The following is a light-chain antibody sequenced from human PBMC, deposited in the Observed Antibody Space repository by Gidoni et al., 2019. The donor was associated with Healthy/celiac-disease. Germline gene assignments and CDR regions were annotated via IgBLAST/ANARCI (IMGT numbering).Light chain of an antibody. CDR3: QAWDSSAVV. CDR1: KSGDKY. V-gene: IGLV3-1*01. CDR2: QDS. J-gene: IGLJ2*01. Sequence: YELIQPPSVSVSPGQTASITCSGDKSGDKYACWYEQKPGQSPVRVIYQDSRRPSGIPERFSGSNSGNTATLTISGTQAMDKADYYCQAWDSSAVVFGGGTKLTVL.